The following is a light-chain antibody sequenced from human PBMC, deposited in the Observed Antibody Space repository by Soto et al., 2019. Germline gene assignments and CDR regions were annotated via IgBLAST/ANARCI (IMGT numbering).Light chain of an antibody. CDR3: QQYGSSGT. Sequence: EIVLTQSPATLSLSPGDRATLSCGARQSVSNNYLAWYQQKPGQAPRLLIYGASNRATGIPDRFSGSGSGTDFTLTISRLEPEDFAVYYCQQYGSSGTFGQGTKVDIK. V-gene: IGKV3-20*01. J-gene: IGKJ1*01. CDR1: QSVSNNY. CDR2: GAS.